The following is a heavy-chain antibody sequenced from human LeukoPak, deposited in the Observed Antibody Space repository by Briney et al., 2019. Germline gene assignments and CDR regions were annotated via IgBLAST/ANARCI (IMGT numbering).Heavy chain of an antibody. D-gene: IGHD6-13*01. CDR3: ARGLGIAAAGSRVYGMDV. J-gene: IGHJ6*02. V-gene: IGHV4-59*08. Sequence: SETLSLTCAVSGDSISSNYWSWIRQPPGGGLEYIGYVHYTGSTDYNPSLKSRVSISADTSKNQFSLKLSSVTAADTAVYYCARGLGIAAAGSRVYGMDVWGQGTTVTVSS. CDR1: GDSISSNY. CDR2: VHYTGST.